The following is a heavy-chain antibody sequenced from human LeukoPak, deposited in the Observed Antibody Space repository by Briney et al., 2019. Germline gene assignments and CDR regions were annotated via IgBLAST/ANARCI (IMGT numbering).Heavy chain of an antibody. CDR2: ISGGGDNT. CDR1: AFTFSSYA. J-gene: IGHJ4*02. V-gene: IGHV3-23*01. D-gene: IGHD6-13*01. CDR3: AKGKYRSSWIFDY. Sequence: GGSLRLSCAASAFTFSSYAMSWVRQAPGKGLEWVSAISGGGDNTYYADSVKGRFTISRDNSKNTLYLQMNSLRAEDTAVYYCAKGKYRSSWIFDYWGQGTLVTVSS.